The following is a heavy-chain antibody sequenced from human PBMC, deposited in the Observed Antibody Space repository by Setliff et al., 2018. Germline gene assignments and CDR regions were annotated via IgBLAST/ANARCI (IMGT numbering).Heavy chain of an antibody. Sequence: ASVKVSCKASGGTFSSYAISWVRQAPGQGLEWMGGIIPIFGTANYAQNFQGRVTITTDESTSTAYMELTSLRSEDTAVYYCARDGVHTAMLIDYYYYMDVWGKGTTVTVSS. D-gene: IGHD5-18*01. CDR3: ARDGVHTAMLIDYYYYMDV. V-gene: IGHV1-69*05. CDR2: IIPIFGTA. CDR1: GGTFSSYA. J-gene: IGHJ6*03.